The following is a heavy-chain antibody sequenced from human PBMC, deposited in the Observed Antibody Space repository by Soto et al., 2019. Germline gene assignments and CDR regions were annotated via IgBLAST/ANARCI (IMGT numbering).Heavy chain of an antibody. CDR3: ARNAPTDAFDI. Sequence: ASVKVSCKTSGFTFSSSAVHWVRQARGHGLQWIGWIDVGSANANYAQMLQDRVTITTAMSTSTAYMELRSLRSDDTAVYYCARNAPTDAFDIWGQGTMVTVSS. J-gene: IGHJ3*02. CDR2: IDVGSANA. V-gene: IGHV1-58*01. CDR1: GFTFSSSA.